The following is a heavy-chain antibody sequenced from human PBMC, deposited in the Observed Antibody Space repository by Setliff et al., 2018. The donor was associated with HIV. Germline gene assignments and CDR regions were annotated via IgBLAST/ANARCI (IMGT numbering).Heavy chain of an antibody. V-gene: IGHV5-51*01. Sequence: GESLKISCHLSGYSFVDFWIGWVRQMPGKGLAWVGFIYPGDSDSRYSPSFRGQVTISADKSTTTAYLDWARLKASDTAMYYCVRYIGAAAGYIDHWGQGTLVTVSS. D-gene: IGHD6-25*01. CDR1: GYSFVDFW. CDR2: IYPGDSDS. CDR3: VRYIGAAAGYIDH. J-gene: IGHJ4*02.